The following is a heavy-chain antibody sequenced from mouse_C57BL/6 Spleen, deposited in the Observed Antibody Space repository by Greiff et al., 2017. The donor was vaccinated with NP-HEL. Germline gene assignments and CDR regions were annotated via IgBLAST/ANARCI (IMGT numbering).Heavy chain of an antibody. V-gene: IGHV1-53*01. CDR3: ARSDSAYYSNYFYAMDY. J-gene: IGHJ4*01. Sequence: QVHVKQPGTELVKPGASVKLSCKASGYTFTSYWMHWVKQRPGQGLEWIGNINPSNGGTNYNEKFKSKATLTVDKSSSTAYMQLSSLTSEDSAVYYCARSDSAYYSNYFYAMDYWGQGTSVTVSS. D-gene: IGHD2-5*01. CDR2: INPSNGGT. CDR1: GYTFTSYW.